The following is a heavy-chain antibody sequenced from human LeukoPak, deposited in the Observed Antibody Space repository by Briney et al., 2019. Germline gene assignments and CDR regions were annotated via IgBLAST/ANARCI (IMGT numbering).Heavy chain of an antibody. D-gene: IGHD4-23*01. CDR3: ARGPMTTVVKGYFDY. CDR1: GYTFTSYG. V-gene: IGHV1-18*01. CDR2: ISAYNGNT. J-gene: IGHJ4*02. Sequence: GASVKVSCKASGYTFTSYGISWVRQAPGQGLEWMGWISAYNGNTNYAQKLQGRVTMTTDTSTSTAYMELRSLRSEDTAVYYCARGPMTTVVKGYFDYWGQGTLVTVSS.